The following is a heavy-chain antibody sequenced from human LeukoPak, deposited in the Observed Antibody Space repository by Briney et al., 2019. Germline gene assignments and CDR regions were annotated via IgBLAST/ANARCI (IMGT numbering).Heavy chain of an antibody. D-gene: IGHD3-10*01. Sequence: GGSLRLSCGASGFTFSDYYMSWVRQAPGKGLEWVSAISGSGGSTYYADSVKGRFTISRDNSKNTLYLQMNSLRAEDTAVYYCAKDRITMVRGAFDYWGQGTLVTVSS. CDR1: GFTFSDYY. V-gene: IGHV3-23*01. CDR3: AKDRITMVRGAFDY. J-gene: IGHJ4*02. CDR2: ISGSGGST.